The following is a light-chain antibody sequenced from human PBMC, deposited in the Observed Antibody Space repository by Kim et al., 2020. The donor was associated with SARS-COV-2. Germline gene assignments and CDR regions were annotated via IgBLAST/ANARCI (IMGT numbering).Light chain of an antibody. J-gene: IGKJ4*01. CDR3: QQYGSSPT. CDR2: GAS. CDR1: QSVSSSY. Sequence: LSPGERATLSCRACQSVSSSYLAWYHQKLGQAPRLLIYGASSRATGIPDRFSGSGSGTDFTLTISRLEPEDFAVYYCQQYGSSPTFGGGTKVDIK. V-gene: IGKV3-20*01.